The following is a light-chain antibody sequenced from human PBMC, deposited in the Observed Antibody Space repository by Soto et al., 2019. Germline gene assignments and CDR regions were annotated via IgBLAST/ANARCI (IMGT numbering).Light chain of an antibody. CDR3: TSYASGSTRVI. J-gene: IGLJ2*01. V-gene: IGLV2-14*03. CDR1: SSDIGGYKY. Sequence: QSALTQPASVSGSPGQSITISCTGTSSDIGGYKYVSWYQQHPGKAPKVVIFDVSKRPSGISDRFSGSKSGNTASLTISGLQPDDEANYYCTSYASGSTRVIFGAGTKLTVL. CDR2: DVS.